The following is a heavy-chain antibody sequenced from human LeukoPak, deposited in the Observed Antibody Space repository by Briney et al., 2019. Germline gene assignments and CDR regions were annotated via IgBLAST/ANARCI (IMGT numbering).Heavy chain of an antibody. V-gene: IGHV1-2*06. J-gene: IGHJ4*02. D-gene: IGHD4-17*01. Sequence: ASVKVSCKASGYTFTGYYMHWVRQAPGQGLEWMGRINPNSGGTNYAQKFQGRVTMTRDTSIRTAYMELSRLRSDDTAVYYCARTGTTATTTDYWGQGTLVTVSS. CDR2: INPNSGGT. CDR3: ARTGTTATTTDY. CDR1: GYTFTGYY.